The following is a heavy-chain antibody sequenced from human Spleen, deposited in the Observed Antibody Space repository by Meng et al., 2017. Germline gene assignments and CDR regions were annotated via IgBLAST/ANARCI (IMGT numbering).Heavy chain of an antibody. D-gene: IGHD3-10*01. CDR1: GFSLRSSGVG. CDR3: AQSLWFGVFDP. Sequence: QTPLKESGPTLVKSPQTPPLTCPFSGFSLRSSGVGVGWIRQPPGKALEWLAIIYWDDDKRYSPSLQGRLTITKDTSKDQVVLTVTNMDPMDTGTYYCAQSLWFGVFDPWGQGTLVTVSS. V-gene: IGHV2-5*02. J-gene: IGHJ5*02. CDR2: IYWDDDK.